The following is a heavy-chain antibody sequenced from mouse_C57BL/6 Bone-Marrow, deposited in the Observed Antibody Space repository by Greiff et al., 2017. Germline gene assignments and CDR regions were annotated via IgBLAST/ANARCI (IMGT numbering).Heavy chain of an antibody. CDR3: AYYGNAFYAMDY. CDR1: GFSFTAYN. Sequence: VQLQQSGPGLVKPGASVKISCTSSGFSFTAYNMNWVKQSHGTSLEWIGVINPNYGATSYNHTFKGKGTLTVDQSSSTAYMQLNSLTSEDSAVYDCAYYGNAFYAMDYWGQGTSVTVSS. V-gene: IGHV1-39*01. J-gene: IGHJ4*01. CDR2: INPNYGAT. D-gene: IGHD2-1*01.